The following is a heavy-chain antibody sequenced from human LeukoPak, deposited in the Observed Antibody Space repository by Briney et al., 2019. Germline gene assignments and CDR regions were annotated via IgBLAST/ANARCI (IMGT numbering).Heavy chain of an antibody. CDR1: GFTFSSYS. D-gene: IGHD3-3*01. CDR3: ARDYSITIFGVVTPRYFDY. V-gene: IGHV3-48*01. J-gene: IGHJ4*02. CDR2: ISSSSSTI. Sequence: HPGGSLRLSCAASGFTFSSYSMNWVRQAPGKGLEWASYISSSSSTIYYADSVKGRFTISRDNAKNSLYLQMNSLRAEDTAVYYCARDYSITIFGVVTPRYFDYWGQGTLVTVSS.